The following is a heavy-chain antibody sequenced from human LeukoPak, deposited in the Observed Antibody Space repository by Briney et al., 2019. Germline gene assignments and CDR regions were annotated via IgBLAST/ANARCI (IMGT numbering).Heavy chain of an antibody. CDR2: IRQDGSVQ. D-gene: IGHD1-26*01. Sequence: PGGSLRLSCAASGFTFSSYWMSWVRQAPGKGLEWVANIRQDGSVQNYVDSVKGRFTISRDNPKNSVYLQMSSLRAEDTAVYYCAKSSRSGSYYEYWGQGTLVTVSS. V-gene: IGHV3-7*03. J-gene: IGHJ4*02. CDR3: AKSSRSGSYYEY. CDR1: GFTFSSYW.